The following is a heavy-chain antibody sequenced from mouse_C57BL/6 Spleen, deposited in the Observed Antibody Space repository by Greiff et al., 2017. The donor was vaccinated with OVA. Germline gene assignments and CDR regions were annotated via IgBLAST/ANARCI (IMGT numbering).Heavy chain of an antibody. CDR3: AREENWDAWFAY. J-gene: IGHJ3*01. CDR2: INPRNGGT. Sequence: QVQLQQPGTELVKPGASVKLSCKASGYTFTSYWMHWVKQRPGQGLEWIGNINPRNGGTNYNEKFKSKATLTVDKSSSTAYMQLSSLTSEDSAVYYCAREENWDAWFAYWGQGTLVTVSA. V-gene: IGHV1-53*01. D-gene: IGHD4-1*01. CDR1: GYTFTSYW.